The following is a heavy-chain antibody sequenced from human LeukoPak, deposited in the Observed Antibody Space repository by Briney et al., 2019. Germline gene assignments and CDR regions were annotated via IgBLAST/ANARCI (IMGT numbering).Heavy chain of an antibody. CDR3: AKDVFNGDPFDY. CDR2: ISGSGGST. CDR1: GFTVSSNY. D-gene: IGHD4-17*01. J-gene: IGHJ4*02. Sequence: QAGGSLRLSCAASGFTVSSNYMSWVRQAPGKGLEWVSAISGSGGSTYYADSVKGRFTISRDNSKNTLYLQMNSLRAEDTAVYYCAKDVFNGDPFDYWGQGTLVTVSS. V-gene: IGHV3-23*01.